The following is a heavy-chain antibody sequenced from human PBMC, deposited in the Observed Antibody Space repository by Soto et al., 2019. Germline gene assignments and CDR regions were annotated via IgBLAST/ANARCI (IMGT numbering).Heavy chain of an antibody. J-gene: IGHJ6*02. CDR1: GFTFSSYG. Sequence: QVQLVESGGGVVQPGRSLRLSCAASGFTFSSYGMHWFRQAPGKGLEWVAVISYDGSNKYYADSVKGRFTISRDNSKNTLYLQMNSLRAEDTAVYYCAKDRSSASTNYYYGMDVWGQGTTVTVSS. D-gene: IGHD6-19*01. CDR2: ISYDGSNK. V-gene: IGHV3-30*18. CDR3: AKDRSSASTNYYYGMDV.